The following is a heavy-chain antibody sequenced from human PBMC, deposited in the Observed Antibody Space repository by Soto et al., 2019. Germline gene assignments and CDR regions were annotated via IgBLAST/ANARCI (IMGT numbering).Heavy chain of an antibody. J-gene: IGHJ2*01. CDR3: ARGTPGWYFDL. Sequence: EVQVVECGGSLVQPGGSLRLSCAASGFTFSSYWVHWVSQAPGKGLVWVSRINSDGSSTSYADSVKGRFTISRDNAKNTLNLQMNCLRAEDTAVYYCARGTPGWYFDLCGRGTLVTVSS. D-gene: IGHD2-15*01. CDR2: INSDGSST. V-gene: IGHV3-74*01. CDR1: GFTFSSYW.